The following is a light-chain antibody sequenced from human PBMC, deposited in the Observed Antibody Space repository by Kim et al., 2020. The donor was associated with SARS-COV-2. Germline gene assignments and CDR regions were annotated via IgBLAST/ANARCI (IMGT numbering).Light chain of an antibody. CDR2: DAS. J-gene: IGKJ1*01. CDR1: QDISNY. Sequence: SVVDRVTITCQASQDISNYLNWYQQKPGKAPKRLIYDASNLETGVPSRFSGSGSGTDFTFTISSLQPEDIATYYCQQYDNLPSWTFGQGTKVDIK. CDR3: QQYDNLPSWT. V-gene: IGKV1-33*01.